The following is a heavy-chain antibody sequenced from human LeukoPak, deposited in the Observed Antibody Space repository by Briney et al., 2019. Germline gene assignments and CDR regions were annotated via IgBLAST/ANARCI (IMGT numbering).Heavy chain of an antibody. CDR1: GFSFSSYW. CDR3: ARSDY. CDR2: INPHGSEK. V-gene: IGHV3-7*01. Sequence: PGGSLRLSCTASGFSFSSYWMNWVRQAPGKGLEWVANINPHGSEKNYVDSVKGRFTISRDRTKNSLFLQMNNPRAEDTAVYYCARSDYWGQGILVTVSS. J-gene: IGHJ4*02.